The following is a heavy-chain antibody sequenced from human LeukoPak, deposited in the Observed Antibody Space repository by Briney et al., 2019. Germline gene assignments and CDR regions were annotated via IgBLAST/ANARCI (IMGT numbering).Heavy chain of an antibody. V-gene: IGHV3-74*03. Sequence: GGSLSLSFAASGFPFSSYWMHWVRQAPGKGLVWVSRILGDGGSTTYADSVRGRFTISRDNAKNTLYLQMNSLRAEDTAVYYCVRDPSSLGFGGQGTLVTVSS. CDR1: GFPFSSYW. CDR2: ILGDGGST. J-gene: IGHJ4*02. CDR3: VRDPSSLGF. D-gene: IGHD6-6*01.